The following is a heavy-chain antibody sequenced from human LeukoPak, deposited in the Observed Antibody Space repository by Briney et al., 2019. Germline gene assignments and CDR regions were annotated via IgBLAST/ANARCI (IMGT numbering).Heavy chain of an antibody. Sequence: GGSLRLSCAASGFTFSSYGMHWVRQASGKGLEWVGRISTTATSYATAYAASVKGRFTISRDDSKNTAYLQMSSLKTEDTAVYYCSRHEYSSTWYEDYWGQGTLVTVSS. CDR1: GFTFSSYG. CDR3: SRHEYSSTWYEDY. J-gene: IGHJ4*02. D-gene: IGHD6-13*01. V-gene: IGHV3-73*01. CDR2: ISTTATSYAT.